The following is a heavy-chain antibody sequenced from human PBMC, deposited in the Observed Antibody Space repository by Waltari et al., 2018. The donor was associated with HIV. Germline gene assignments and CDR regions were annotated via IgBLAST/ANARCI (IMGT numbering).Heavy chain of an antibody. CDR2: IRSKAYGGTT. CDR1: GFTFGDYA. Sequence: EVQLVESGGGLVQPGRSLRLSCTASGFTFGDYAMSWFRQAPGKGLEWVGFIRSKAYGGTTEYAASVKGRFTISRDDSKSIAYLQMNSLKTEDTAVYYCTRDSHDILTGYYSYWGQGTLVTVSS. D-gene: IGHD3-9*01. J-gene: IGHJ4*02. CDR3: TRDSHDILTGYYSY. V-gene: IGHV3-49*03.